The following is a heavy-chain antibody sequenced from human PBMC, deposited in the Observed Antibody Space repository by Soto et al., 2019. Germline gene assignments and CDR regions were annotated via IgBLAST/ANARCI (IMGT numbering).Heavy chain of an antibody. CDR2: ISGSGGST. CDR1: GFTFSSYA. J-gene: IGHJ6*03. V-gene: IGHV3-23*01. CDR3: AKGTYGPYDFWSGYPIYYYYYMDV. Sequence: EVQLLESGGGLVQPGGSLRLSCAASGFTFSSYAMSWVRQAPGKGLEWVSAISGSGGSTYYADSVKGRFTISRDNSKNTLYLQMNSLRAEDTAVYYCAKGTYGPYDFWSGYPIYYYYYMDVWGKGTTVTVSS. D-gene: IGHD3-3*01.